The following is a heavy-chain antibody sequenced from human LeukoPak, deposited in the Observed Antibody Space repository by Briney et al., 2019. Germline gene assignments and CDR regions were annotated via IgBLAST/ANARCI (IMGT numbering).Heavy chain of an antibody. CDR3: ARDGRESGIAARRGLVYY. J-gene: IGHJ4*02. D-gene: IGHD6-6*01. Sequence: ASVKVSCKASGYTFTNYDINWVRQATGHGLEWMGWMDPNSGNAGYAQKFLGRLTLTRNTPIETAYMELSSLRSDDTAVYYCARDGRESGIAARRGLVYYWGQGTLVTVSS. CDR1: GYTFTNYD. CDR2: MDPNSGNA. V-gene: IGHV1-8*01.